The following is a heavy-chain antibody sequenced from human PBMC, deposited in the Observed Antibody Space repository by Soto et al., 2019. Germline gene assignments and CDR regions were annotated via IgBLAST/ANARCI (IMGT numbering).Heavy chain of an antibody. CDR1: GFTFSSYW. CDR3: ARDASSSWLYYFDY. Sequence: EVQLVESGGGLVQPGGSLRLSCAASGFTFSSYWMSWVRQAPGKGLEWVANIKQDGSEKNHVDSVKGRFTISRDNAKXXRXLXMNSLRAGDTAVYYXARDASSSWLYYFDYWGQGTLVTVSS. CDR2: IKQDGSEK. J-gene: IGHJ4*02. D-gene: IGHD6-13*01. V-gene: IGHV3-7*03.